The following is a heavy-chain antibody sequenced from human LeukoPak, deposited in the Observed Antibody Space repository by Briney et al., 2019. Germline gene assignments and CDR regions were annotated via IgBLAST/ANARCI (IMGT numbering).Heavy chain of an antibody. D-gene: IGHD1-20*01. V-gene: IGHV1-69*04. J-gene: IGHJ4*02. Sequence: SVTVSCKASGGTFSSYAISWVRQAPGQGLEWMGRIIPIFGIANYAQKFQGRVTITADKSTSTAYMELSSLRSEDTAVYYCARDKLTGTTWYYFDYWGQGTLVTVSS. CDR1: GGTFSSYA. CDR2: IIPIFGIA. CDR3: ARDKLTGTTWYYFDY.